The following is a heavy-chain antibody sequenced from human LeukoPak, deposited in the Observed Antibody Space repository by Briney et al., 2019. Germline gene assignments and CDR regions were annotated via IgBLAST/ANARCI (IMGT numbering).Heavy chain of an antibody. J-gene: IGHJ3*02. Sequence: ASVKVSFKASGYTFTSYAMNWVRQAPGQGLEWMGWINTNTGNPTYAQGFTGRFVFSLDTSVSTAYLQISSLKAEDTAVYYCAREVGYCSSTSCEEHAFDIWGQGTMVTVSS. CDR3: AREVGYCSSTSCEEHAFDI. V-gene: IGHV7-4-1*02. CDR1: GYTFTSYA. D-gene: IGHD2-2*01. CDR2: INTNTGNP.